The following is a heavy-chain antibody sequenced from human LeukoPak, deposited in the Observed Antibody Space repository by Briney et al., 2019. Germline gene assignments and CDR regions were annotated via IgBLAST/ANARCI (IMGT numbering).Heavy chain of an antibody. Sequence: TSQTLSLTCTVSGGSISSGSYYWSWIRQPAGKGLERIGRIYTSGSTNYNPSLKSRVTISVDTSKNQFSLKLSSVTAADTAVYYCARDQNQWELLVYWGQGTLVTVSS. V-gene: IGHV4-61*02. CDR3: ARDQNQWELLVY. J-gene: IGHJ4*02. D-gene: IGHD1-26*01. CDR2: IYTSGST. CDR1: GGSISSGSYY.